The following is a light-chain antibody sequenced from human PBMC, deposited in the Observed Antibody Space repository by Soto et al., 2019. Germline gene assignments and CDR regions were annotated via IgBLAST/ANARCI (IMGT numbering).Light chain of an antibody. V-gene: IGKV1-9*01. CDR1: QGISSY. J-gene: IGKJ1*01. Sequence: IQLTQSPSSLSASVGDRVTITCRASQGISSYLAWYQQKPGKAPKLLIYAASTLQSGVPSRFSGSGSGTDFTLTISSLQPDDFATYYCQQYNSYSPWTFGQGTKVEIK. CDR2: AAS. CDR3: QQYNSYSPWT.